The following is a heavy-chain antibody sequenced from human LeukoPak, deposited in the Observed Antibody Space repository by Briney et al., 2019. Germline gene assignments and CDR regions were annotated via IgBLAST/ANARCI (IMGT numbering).Heavy chain of an antibody. CDR1: GYTFTGYY. J-gene: IGHJ4*02. Sequence: ASVKVSCKASGYTFTGYYMHWVRQAPGQGLEWMGWINPNSGGTNYAQKFQGRVTMTRDTSISTAYMELSRLRSDGTAVYYCARDHSPITMVRGVIIGYYWGQGTLVTVSS. D-gene: IGHD3-10*01. V-gene: IGHV1-2*02. CDR2: INPNSGGT. CDR3: ARDHSPITMVRGVIIGYY.